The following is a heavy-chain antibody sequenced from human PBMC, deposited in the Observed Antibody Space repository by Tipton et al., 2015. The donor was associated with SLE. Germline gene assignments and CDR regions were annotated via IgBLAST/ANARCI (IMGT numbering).Heavy chain of an antibody. D-gene: IGHD1-26*01. CDR1: GGSITGFY. CDR2: VSSSGNA. Sequence: TLSLTCTVSGGSITGFYWSWIRQPAGKGLEWIGRVSSSGNALYNPSIKSRITLSLDTSKNQFSLRVNSVTAADTAVDYCARGGGRYYDYWAQVTLVTVSS. V-gene: IGHV4-4*07. J-gene: IGHJ4*02. CDR3: ARGGGRYYDY.